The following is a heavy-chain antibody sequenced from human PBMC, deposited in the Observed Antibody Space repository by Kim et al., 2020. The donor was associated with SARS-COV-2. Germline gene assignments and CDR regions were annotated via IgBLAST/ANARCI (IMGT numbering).Heavy chain of an antibody. V-gene: IGHV3-21*01. CDR2: VSFSSNYI. Sequence: GGSLRLSCAASGFTFSDYSMNWVRQAPGKWLEWVSSVSFSSNYIYYADSMRGRFTISRDNAKNSLYLQMNSLRAEDTALYYCVRGGSCYSTGWPEGFDSWGQGTLVSVSS. J-gene: IGHJ4*02. D-gene: IGHD6-19*01. CDR3: VRGGSCYSTGWPEGFDS. CDR1: GFTFSDYS.